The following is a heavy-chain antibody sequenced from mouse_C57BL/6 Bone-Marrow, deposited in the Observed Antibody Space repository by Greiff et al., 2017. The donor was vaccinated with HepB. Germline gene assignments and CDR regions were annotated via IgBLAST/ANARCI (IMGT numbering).Heavy chain of an antibody. CDR3: ARRAYYYGSSYYAMDY. J-gene: IGHJ4*01. CDR1: GYTFTSYW. V-gene: IGHV1-55*01. D-gene: IGHD1-1*01. Sequence: VQLQQPGAELVKPGASVKMSCKASGYTFTSYWITWVKQRPGQGLEWIGDIYPGSGSTNYNEKFKSKATLTVDTSSSTAYMQLSSLTSEDSAVYYCARRAYYYGSSYYAMDYWGQGTSVTVSS. CDR2: IYPGSGST.